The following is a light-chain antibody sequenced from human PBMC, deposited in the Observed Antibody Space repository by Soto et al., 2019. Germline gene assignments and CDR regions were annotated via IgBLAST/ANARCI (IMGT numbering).Light chain of an antibody. CDR1: QSVLYSSNNKNY. CDR2: WAS. CDR3: QQYYSSPQT. Sequence: DIVMTQSPASLAVSLGERATINCKSSQSVLYSSNNKNYLAWYQXKPGQPPKLLIYWASTRESGVPDRFSGSGSGTDFTLTISSLQAEDVAVYYCQQYYSSPQTFGQGTKVDIK. V-gene: IGKV4-1*01. J-gene: IGKJ1*01.